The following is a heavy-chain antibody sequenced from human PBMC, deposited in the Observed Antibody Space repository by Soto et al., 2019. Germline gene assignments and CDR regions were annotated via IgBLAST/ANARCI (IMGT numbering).Heavy chain of an antibody. CDR3: AREPSWSGYFEF. D-gene: IGHD3-3*01. V-gene: IGHV4-59*01. CDR2: IYYNGST. J-gene: IGHJ4*02. Sequence: PSETLSLTSTVSGGSISNYFWSWIRQPPGKGLEWVGFIYYNGSTQYNPSLKSRVTMSVDTSKNQFSLKLNPVTAADTAVYYCAREPSWSGYFEFWGQGAMVTVSS. CDR1: GGSISNYF.